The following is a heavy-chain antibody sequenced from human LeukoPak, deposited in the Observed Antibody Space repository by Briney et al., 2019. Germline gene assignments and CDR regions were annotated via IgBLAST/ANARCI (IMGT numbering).Heavy chain of an antibody. D-gene: IGHD2-8*01. J-gene: IGHJ4*02. CDR1: GFTFRNYA. CDR2: IPSSGDGT. Sequence: GGSLRLSCAASGFTFRNYAMTWVRQAPGKGLEWVSSIPSSGDGTYYADSVKGRFTISRDNSKNTLYLQLSSLRVDDSAVYYCARRNGYYFDYWGQGTLVTVSS. CDR3: ARRNGYYFDY. V-gene: IGHV3-23*01.